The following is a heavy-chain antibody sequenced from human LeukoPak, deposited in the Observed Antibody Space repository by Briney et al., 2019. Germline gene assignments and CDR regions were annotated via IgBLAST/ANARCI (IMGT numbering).Heavy chain of an antibody. CDR2: IYSGGSR. CDR1: GFTVSSNY. D-gene: IGHD3-10*01. Sequence: PGGSLRLSCAASGFTVSSNYMSWVRQAPGKGLEWVSVIYSGGSRYYADSVKGRFTISRDNSKNTLYLQMNSLRAEDTAVYYCANSVVRGVIPDYWGQGTLVTVSS. V-gene: IGHV3-53*01. J-gene: IGHJ4*02. CDR3: ANSVVRGVIPDY.